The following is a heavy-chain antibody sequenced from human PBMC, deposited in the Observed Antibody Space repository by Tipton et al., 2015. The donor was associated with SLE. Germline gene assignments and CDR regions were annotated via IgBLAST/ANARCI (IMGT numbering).Heavy chain of an antibody. D-gene: IGHD1-26*01. CDR2: IYSSGST. V-gene: IGHV4-61*02. CDR3: ARGTRAPLGFDI. CDR1: GGSISSGSFY. J-gene: IGHJ3*02. Sequence: TLSLTCSVSGGSISSGSFYWSWIRQPAGKGLEWIGRIYSSGSTHYKSSLKSRVTISVDTSKNQFSLKLNSVTAADTAVYYCARGTRAPLGFDIWGQGTKVTVSS.